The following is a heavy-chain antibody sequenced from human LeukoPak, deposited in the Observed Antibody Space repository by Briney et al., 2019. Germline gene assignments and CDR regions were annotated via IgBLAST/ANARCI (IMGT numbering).Heavy chain of an antibody. J-gene: IGHJ4*02. CDR3: AKDFEDSSANFDY. CDR2: IRYDGSNK. Sequence: GGSLRLSCAASGFTFSSYGMHWVRQAPGKGLEWVAFIRYDGSNKYYADSVKGRFTISRDNSKNTLYLQMNSLRAEDTAVYYCAKDFEDSSANFDYWGQGTLVTVSS. CDR1: GFTFSSYG. V-gene: IGHV3-30*02. D-gene: IGHD3-22*01.